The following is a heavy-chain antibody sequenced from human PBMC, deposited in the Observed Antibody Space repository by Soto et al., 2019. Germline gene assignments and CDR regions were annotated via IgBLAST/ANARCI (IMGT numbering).Heavy chain of an antibody. CDR2: INDSGSGT. J-gene: IGHJ4*02. CDR3: TNRYGGLEY. Sequence: GGALRLSCEASGFTLRTYAMTWVRQAPGKGLEWVSVINDSGSGTAYADSVKGRFTISRDNSKNTLFLHMNSFRDEDTAVYYCTNRYGGLEYWGRGTLVTVSS. V-gene: IGHV3-23*01. D-gene: IGHD3-16*01. CDR1: GFTLRTYA.